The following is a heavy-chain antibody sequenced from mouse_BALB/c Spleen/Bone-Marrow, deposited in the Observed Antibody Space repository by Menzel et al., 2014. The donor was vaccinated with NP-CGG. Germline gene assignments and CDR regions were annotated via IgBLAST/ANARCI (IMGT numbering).Heavy chain of an antibody. D-gene: IGHD1-2*01. CDR1: GYTFSGNW. CDR2: ILPGSGSI. Sequence: QVQLQQSGAEVMKPGASVKISCKATGYTFSGNWIEWIKQRPGHGLEWIGEILPGSGSIHNNENFKDKSTFTADTSSNTAYMQLSNLTSEDSGVYYCVRRGGYGYWFAYWGQGTLVTVSA. J-gene: IGHJ3*01. V-gene: IGHV1-9*01. CDR3: VRRGGYGYWFAY.